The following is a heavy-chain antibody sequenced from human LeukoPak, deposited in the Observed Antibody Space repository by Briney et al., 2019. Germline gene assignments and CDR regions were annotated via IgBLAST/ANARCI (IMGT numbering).Heavy chain of an antibody. CDR2: IYSGGST. D-gene: IGHD6-19*01. CDR1: GFTVSSNY. CDR3: ARAPIAVAYYFDY. Sequence: GGSLRLSCAASGFTVSSNYMSWVRQAPGKGLEWVSVIYSGGSTYYADSVKGRFTISRDNSKNTLYLQMNSLRAEDTAVYYCARAPIAVAYYFDYWGQGTLVTVSS. V-gene: IGHV3-66*01. J-gene: IGHJ4*02.